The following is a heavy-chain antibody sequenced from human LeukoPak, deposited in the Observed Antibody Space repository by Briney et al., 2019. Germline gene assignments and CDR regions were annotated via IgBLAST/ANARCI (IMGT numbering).Heavy chain of an antibody. CDR1: GFTFSSYW. V-gene: IGHV3-7*01. CDR3: AKDERKEAAGGDY. D-gene: IGHD6-13*01. J-gene: IGHJ4*02. Sequence: GGSLRLSCAASGFTFSSYWMSWVRQAPGKGLEWVANIKQDGSEKYYVDSVKGRFTISRDNAKNSLYLQMNSLRAEDTAVYYCAKDERKEAAGGDYWGQGTLVTVSS. CDR2: IKQDGSEK.